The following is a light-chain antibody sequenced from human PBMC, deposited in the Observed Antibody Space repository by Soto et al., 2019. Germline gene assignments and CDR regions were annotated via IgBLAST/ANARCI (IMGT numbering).Light chain of an antibody. CDR1: HIFLYSANNRNY. V-gene: IGKV4-1*01. CDR3: QQYYSTPLT. J-gene: IGKJ4*01. Sequence: IVLTQSPDSLAVCLGGMSTINCKCSHIFLYSANNRNYLAWYQKRLGQPPKLLFYWASTRESGVPDRFSGSGSGTDFTLTISSLQAEDVAVYYCQQYYSTPLTFGGGTKVDIK. CDR2: WAS.